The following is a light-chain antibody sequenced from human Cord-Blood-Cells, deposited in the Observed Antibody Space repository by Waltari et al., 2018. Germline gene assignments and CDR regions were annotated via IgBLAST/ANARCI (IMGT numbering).Light chain of an antibody. CDR1: SLRSYY. CDR2: GKN. J-gene: IGLJ1*01. Sequence: SSELTQDPAVSVALGQTVRITCQGDSLRSYYESWYQQKPGQAPVLVIYGKNNRPSGIPDRVSGSSSGNTASLTITGAQAEDEADYYCNSRDSSGNHVFGTGTKVTVL. V-gene: IGLV3-19*01. CDR3: NSRDSSGNHV.